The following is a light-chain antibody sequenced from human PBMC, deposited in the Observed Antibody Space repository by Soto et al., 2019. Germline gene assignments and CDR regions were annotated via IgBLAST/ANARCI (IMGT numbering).Light chain of an antibody. CDR3: QQSYSTPRWT. CDR2: AAS. Sequence: DLQMTQSPSSLSASVGDRVTITCRASQNINNYLNWYQQKPGKAPKVLIYAASSLQSGVPSRFSGSGSGTDFTLTISSLQPEDFATYFCQQSYSTPRWTFGQGTKVEIK. J-gene: IGKJ1*01. CDR1: QNINNY. V-gene: IGKV1-39*01.